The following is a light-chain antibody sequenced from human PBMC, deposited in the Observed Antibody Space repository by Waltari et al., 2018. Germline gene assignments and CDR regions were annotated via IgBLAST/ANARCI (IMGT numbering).Light chain of an antibody. Sequence: QAVLTQPASLSASPGASASLNCTLRSAINIRLSTIYWYPQRPGSPPQFLLKNKPDSTIQLGSGVPSRFSASKDTSANAFILLISGIQSEDEADYYCMILYNSAVVFGGGTNLTVL. CDR2: NKPDSTI. CDR1: SAINIRLST. CDR3: MILYNSAVV. J-gene: IGLJ3*02. V-gene: IGLV5-45*01.